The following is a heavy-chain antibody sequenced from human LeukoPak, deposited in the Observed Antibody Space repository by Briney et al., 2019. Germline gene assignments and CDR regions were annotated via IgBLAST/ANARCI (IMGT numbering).Heavy chain of an antibody. CDR3: AGVKVGY. V-gene: IGHV3-23*01. CDR2: ISGSGGTT. D-gene: IGHD3-22*01. Sequence: GGSLRLSCAASGFTFSNYAMTWVRQAPGKGLEWVSAISGSGGTTYYAESVKGRFTISRDNAKNSLYLQMNSLRAEDTAVYYCAGVKVGYWGQGSLVTVSS. CDR1: GFTFSNYA. J-gene: IGHJ4*02.